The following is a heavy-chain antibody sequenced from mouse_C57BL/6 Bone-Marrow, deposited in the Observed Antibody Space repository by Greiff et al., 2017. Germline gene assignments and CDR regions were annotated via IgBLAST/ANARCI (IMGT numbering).Heavy chain of an antibody. Sequence: EVMLVESGGGLVKPGGSLKLSCAASGFTFSSYAMSWVRQTPEKRLEWVATISDGGSYTYYPDNVKGRFTISRDNAKNNLYLQMSHLKSEDTAMYYCASVLRPEFAYWGQGTLVTVSA. D-gene: IGHD1-2*01. V-gene: IGHV5-4*03. J-gene: IGHJ3*01. CDR1: GFTFSSYA. CDR3: ASVLRPEFAY. CDR2: ISDGGSYT.